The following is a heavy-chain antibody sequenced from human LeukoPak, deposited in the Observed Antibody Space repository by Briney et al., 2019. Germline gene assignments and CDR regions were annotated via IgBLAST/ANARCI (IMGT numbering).Heavy chain of an antibody. CDR1: GGSIRSYY. Sequence: SETLSLTCTVSGGSIRSYYWSWIRQPPGKGLEWIGYIYYSGSTNYNPSLKSRVTISVDTSKNQFSLKLSSVTAADTAVYYCARVTGYQPFDYWGQGTLVTVSS. D-gene: IGHD3-9*01. V-gene: IGHV4-59*01. CDR3: ARVTGYQPFDY. J-gene: IGHJ4*02. CDR2: IYYSGST.